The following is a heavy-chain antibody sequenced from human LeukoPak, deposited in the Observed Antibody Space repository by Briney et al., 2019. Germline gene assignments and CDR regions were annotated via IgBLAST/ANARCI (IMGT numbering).Heavy chain of an antibody. CDR3: ASDYGGNSVDY. D-gene: IGHD4-23*01. CDR2: IIPIFGTA. CDR1: GGTFSSYA. Sequence: GASVKVSCKASGGTFSSYAISWVRQAPGQGLEWMGGIIPIFGTANYAQKFQGRVTITADESTSTAYMELSSLRSEDTAVYYYASDYGGNSVDYWGQGTLVTVSS. J-gene: IGHJ4*02. V-gene: IGHV1-69*13.